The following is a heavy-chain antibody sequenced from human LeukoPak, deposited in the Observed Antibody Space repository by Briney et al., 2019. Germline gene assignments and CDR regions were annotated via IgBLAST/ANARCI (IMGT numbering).Heavy chain of an antibody. V-gene: IGHV4-39*07. Sequence: SETLSLTCTVSGGSISSSSYYWGWIRQPPGKGLERIGSIYYSGSTYYNPSLKSRVTISVDTSKNQFSLKLSSVTAADTAVYYCAGTHDSSGYIAYWGQGTLVTVSS. CDR1: GGSISSSSYY. J-gene: IGHJ4*02. CDR2: IYYSGST. D-gene: IGHD3-22*01. CDR3: AGTHDSSGYIAY.